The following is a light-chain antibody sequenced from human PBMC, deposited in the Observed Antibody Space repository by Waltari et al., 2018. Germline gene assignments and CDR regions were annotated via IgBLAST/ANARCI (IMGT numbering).Light chain of an antibody. V-gene: IGKV3-15*01. CDR1: QSVSSN. CDR2: GSS. Sequence: EIVMTQSPATLSVSPGERATLSCRASQSVSSNLAWYQQNPGQAPRLLIYGSSTRATGVPARFSGSGSGTDFTLTISGLQSEDYAVYFCHQHNSWPPLSFGGGTKVEIK. CDR3: HQHNSWPPLS. J-gene: IGKJ4*01.